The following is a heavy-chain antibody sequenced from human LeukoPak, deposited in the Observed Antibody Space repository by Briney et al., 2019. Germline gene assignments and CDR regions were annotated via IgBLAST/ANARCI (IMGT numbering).Heavy chain of an antibody. Sequence: GSLKLSLAAPGIPLSWYWMSWVRPAPGKGLEGVANIKEEGSEKYYVDSVKGRFTISRDNAKNSLYLQMNSLRAEDTAVYYCARDLASSGWYGRYYYYYGMDVWGQGTTVTVSS. J-gene: IGHJ6*02. D-gene: IGHD6-19*01. CDR1: GIPLSWYW. CDR3: ARDLASSGWYGRYYYYYGMDV. V-gene: IGHV3-7*01. CDR2: IKEEGSEK.